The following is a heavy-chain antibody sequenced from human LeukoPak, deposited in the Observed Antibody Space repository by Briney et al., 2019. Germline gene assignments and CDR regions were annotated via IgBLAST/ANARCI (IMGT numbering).Heavy chain of an antibody. CDR1: GFTVSSNY. V-gene: IGHV3-53*01. Sequence: GGSLRLSCAASGFTVSSNYMSWVRQAPGKGLEWVSVIYSGGSTYYADSVKGRFTISRDNSKNTLYLQMNSLRAEDTAVYYCAREGSPGASNYYYYYMDVWGKGTTVTVSS. CDR3: AREGSPGASNYYYYYMDV. CDR2: IYSGGST. J-gene: IGHJ6*03. D-gene: IGHD3-10*01.